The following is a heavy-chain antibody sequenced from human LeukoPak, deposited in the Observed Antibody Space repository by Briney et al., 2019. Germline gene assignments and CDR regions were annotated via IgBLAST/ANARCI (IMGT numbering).Heavy chain of an antibody. CDR3: ARSSGYYSSLFYMHV. Sequence: ASVKVSCKASRYTFTSYGISWVRQAPGQGLEWMGWISAYNGNTNYAQKLQGRVTMTTDTSTSTAYMELRSLRSDDTAVYYCARSSGYYSSLFYMHVWGKGTTVTVS. CDR2: ISAYNGNT. D-gene: IGHD3-22*01. CDR1: RYTFTSYG. J-gene: IGHJ6*03. V-gene: IGHV1-18*01.